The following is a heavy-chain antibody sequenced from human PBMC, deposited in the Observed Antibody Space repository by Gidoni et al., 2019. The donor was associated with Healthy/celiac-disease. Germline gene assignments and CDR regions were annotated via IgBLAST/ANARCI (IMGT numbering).Heavy chain of an antibody. Sequence: QVQLQQWGAGLLKPSETLSLTCAVYGGSFSGYYWSWIRQPPGKGLEWIGEINHSGSTNYNPSLKSRVTISVDTSKNQFSLKLSSVTAADTAVYYCARGAGWWVFYFDYWGQGTLVTVSS. CDR1: GGSFSGYY. CDR3: ARGAGWWVFYFDY. D-gene: IGHD6-19*01. J-gene: IGHJ4*02. V-gene: IGHV4-34*01. CDR2: INHSGST.